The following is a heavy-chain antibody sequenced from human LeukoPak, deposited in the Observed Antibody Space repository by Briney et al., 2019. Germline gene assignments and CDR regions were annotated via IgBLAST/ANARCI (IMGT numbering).Heavy chain of an antibody. D-gene: IGHD2-2*01. Sequence: SQTLSLTCAISGDSVSSNSAAWNWIRQSPSRGLEWLGRTYYRSKWYNDYAVSVKSRITINPDTSKNQFSLQLNSVTPEDTAVYYYARGSRVPAVLGDVLWGYWGQGTLVTVSS. CDR1: GDSVSSNSAA. CDR3: ARGSRVPAVLGDVLWGY. V-gene: IGHV6-1*01. CDR2: TYYRSKWYN. J-gene: IGHJ4*02.